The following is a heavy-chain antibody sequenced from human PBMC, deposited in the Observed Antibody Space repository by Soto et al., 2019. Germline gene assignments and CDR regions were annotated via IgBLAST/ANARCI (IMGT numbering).Heavy chain of an antibody. J-gene: IGHJ4*02. D-gene: IGHD3-22*01. CDR3: TRPPFYDSSGYYEDY. CDR1: GFTFSGSA. Sequence: GGSLRLSCAASGFTFSGSAMHWVRQASGKGLEWVGRIRSKANSYATAYAASVKGRFTISRDDSKNTAYLQMNSLKTEDTAVYYCTRPPFYDSSGYYEDYWGRGTLVTVSS. CDR2: IRSKANSYAT. V-gene: IGHV3-73*01.